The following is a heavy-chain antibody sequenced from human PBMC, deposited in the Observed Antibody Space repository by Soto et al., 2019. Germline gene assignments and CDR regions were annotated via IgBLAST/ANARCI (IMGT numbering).Heavy chain of an antibody. CDR1: GFTFSSYG. CDR2: IWYDGSNK. CDR3: ARRGKQWHQTYYYYGMDV. D-gene: IGHD6-19*01. V-gene: IGHV3-33*01. J-gene: IGHJ6*02. Sequence: PGGSLRLSCAASGFTFSSYGMHWVRQAPGKGLEWVAVIWYDGSNKYYADSVKGRFTISRDNSKNTLYLQMNSLRAEDTAVYYCARRGKQWHQTYYYYGMDVWGQGTTVTVSS.